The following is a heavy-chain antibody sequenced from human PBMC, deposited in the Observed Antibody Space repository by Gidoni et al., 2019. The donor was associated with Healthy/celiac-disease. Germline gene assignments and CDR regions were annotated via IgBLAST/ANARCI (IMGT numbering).Heavy chain of an antibody. Sequence: QVQLVQSGAAVKKPGSSVKVSCTASGGPFSSYAFSWVRQAPGQGLGWMGGIIPNFGTANYAQKIQGRVTITADKSTSTAYMELSSLRSEDTAVYYCARLEGYSNYVWFDPWGQGTLVTVSS. J-gene: IGHJ5*02. CDR1: GGPFSSYA. CDR2: IIPNFGTA. V-gene: IGHV1-69*06. CDR3: ARLEGYSNYVWFDP. D-gene: IGHD4-4*01.